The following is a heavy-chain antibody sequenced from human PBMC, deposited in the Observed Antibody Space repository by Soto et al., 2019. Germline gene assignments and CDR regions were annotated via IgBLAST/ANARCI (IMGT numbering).Heavy chain of an antibody. D-gene: IGHD1-1*01. V-gene: IGHV3-7*05. J-gene: IGHJ4*02. CDR1: GFTVSIYW. CDR3: ARGPGGRNDGNFNY. CDR2: INQDGREK. Sequence: EVQLVESGGGLVQPGGSLRLSCAASGFTVSIYWMKWVRQTPVKGLEWVANINQDGREKNYVDSVRGRFTISRDNAKNSLYLQMSSRRAEARAIYYCARGPGGRNDGNFNYWGQGAVVTVSS.